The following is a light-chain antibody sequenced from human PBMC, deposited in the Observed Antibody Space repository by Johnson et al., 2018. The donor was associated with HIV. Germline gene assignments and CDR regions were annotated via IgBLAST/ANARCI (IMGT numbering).Light chain of an antibody. CDR3: GTWDTGLSGYV. CDR1: SSNIGNNF. Sequence: QSVLTQPPSVSAAPGQKVTISCSGSSSNIGNNFVSWYQQLPGTAPKLLIYANNKRPSGIADRFSGSKSGTSAALGITGLQTGDEAEYYCGTWDTGLSGYVFGSGTKVTVL. CDR2: ANN. J-gene: IGLJ1*01. V-gene: IGLV1-51*02.